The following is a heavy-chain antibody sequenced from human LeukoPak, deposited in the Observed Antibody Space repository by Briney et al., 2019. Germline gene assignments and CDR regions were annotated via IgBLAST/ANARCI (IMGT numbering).Heavy chain of an antibody. J-gene: IGHJ4*02. CDR3: ARQWSGYPRYFDY. Sequence: SEILSLTCAVSGGSISSSSYYWGWIRQPPGKGLEWIGSIYYSGSTYYNPSLKSRVTISVDTSKNQFSLKLSSVTAADTAVYYCARQWSGYPRYFDYWGQGTLVTVSS. CDR1: GGSISSSSYY. CDR2: IYYSGST. D-gene: IGHD3-3*01. V-gene: IGHV4-39*01.